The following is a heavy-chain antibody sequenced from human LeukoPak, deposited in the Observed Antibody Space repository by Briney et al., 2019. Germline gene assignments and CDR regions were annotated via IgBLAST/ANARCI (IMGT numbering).Heavy chain of an antibody. V-gene: IGHV3-53*05. CDR3: TRGPGSTWYSDY. Sequence: GGSLRLSCAASGFTVSSNYMNWVRQAPGKGLEWVSIIYSGGDTYYSDSVKGRFTISRDNSKNTLYLQMNSLRPEDTAVYYCTRGPGSTWYSDYWGQGTLVTVSS. CDR2: IYSGGDT. CDR1: GFTVSSNY. D-gene: IGHD6-13*01. J-gene: IGHJ4*02.